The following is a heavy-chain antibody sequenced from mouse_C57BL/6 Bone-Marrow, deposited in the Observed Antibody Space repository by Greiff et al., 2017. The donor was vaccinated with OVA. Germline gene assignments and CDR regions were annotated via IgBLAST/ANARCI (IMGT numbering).Heavy chain of an antibody. J-gene: IGHJ1*03. D-gene: IGHD1-1*01. CDR3: ARHQGIRGWYFDV. Sequence: EVKLVESGGGLVQPGGSLKLSCAASGFTFSDYYMYWVRQTPEKRLEWVAYISNGGGSTYYPDTVKGRFTISRDNAKNTLYLQMSRLKSEDTAMYYVARHQGIRGWYFDVWGTGTTVTVSS. V-gene: IGHV5-12*01. CDR1: GFTFSDYY. CDR2: ISNGGGST.